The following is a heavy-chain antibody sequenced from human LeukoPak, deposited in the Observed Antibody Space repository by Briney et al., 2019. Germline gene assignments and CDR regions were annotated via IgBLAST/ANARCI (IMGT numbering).Heavy chain of an antibody. D-gene: IGHD4-23*01. J-gene: IGHJ4*02. Sequence: GGSLRLPCAVSGFTFSSYDMSWVRQAPGKGLEWVSFIYSGGNTHYSDSVKGRFTISRDNSKNTLYLQMNSLRAEDTAVYYCATRAGGYSHPYDYWGQGILVTVSS. V-gene: IGHV3-53*01. CDR1: GFTFSSYD. CDR2: IYSGGNT. CDR3: ATRAGGYSHPYDY.